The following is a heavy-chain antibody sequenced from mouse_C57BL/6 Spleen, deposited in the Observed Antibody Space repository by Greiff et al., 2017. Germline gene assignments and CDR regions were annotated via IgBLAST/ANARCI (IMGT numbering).Heavy chain of an antibody. V-gene: IGHV1-80*01. CDR3: ARGNYDEGVYYFDY. Sequence: QVQLQQSGAELVKPGASVKISCKASGYAFSSYWMNWVKQRPGKGLEWIGQIYPGDGDTNYNGKFKGKATLTADKSSSTAYMQLSSLTSEDSAVYFCARGNYDEGVYYFDYWGQGTTLTVSS. CDR2: IYPGDGDT. J-gene: IGHJ2*01. CDR1: GYAFSSYW. D-gene: IGHD2-4*01.